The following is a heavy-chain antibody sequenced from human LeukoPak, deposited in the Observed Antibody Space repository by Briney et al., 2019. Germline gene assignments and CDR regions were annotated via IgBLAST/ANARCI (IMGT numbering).Heavy chain of an antibody. CDR1: GFIFSDYY. D-gene: IGHD4-17*01. V-gene: IGHV3-11*04. J-gene: IGHJ4*02. CDR3: ARDLYGDYSIGY. CDR2: ISSSSSTI. Sequence: GGSLRLSCAASGFIFSDYYMSWIRQAPGEGLEWVSYISSSSSTIYYADSVKGRFTISRDNAKNSLYLQMNSLRAEDTAVYYCARDLYGDYSIGYWGQGTLVTVSS.